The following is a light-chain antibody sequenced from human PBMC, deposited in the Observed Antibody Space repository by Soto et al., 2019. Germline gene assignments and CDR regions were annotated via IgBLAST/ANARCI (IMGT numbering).Light chain of an antibody. Sequence: EIVLLQYPGTLSLSPGERVTLSCRSSQSVSYNYLAWYQQKPGQPPRLLISGASSRATSIPDRFSGSGSGTDFTLTIIRLEAEEFAVYLCQKYCRSPETFGQGPKVEIK. J-gene: IGKJ1*01. CDR3: QKYCRSPET. V-gene: IGKV3-20*01. CDR1: QSVSYNY. CDR2: GAS.